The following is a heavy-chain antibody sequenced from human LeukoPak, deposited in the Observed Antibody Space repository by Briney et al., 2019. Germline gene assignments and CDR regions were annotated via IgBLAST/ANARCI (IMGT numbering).Heavy chain of an antibody. CDR3: ARDNGIMITFGGVIAVNYFDY. J-gene: IGHJ4*02. D-gene: IGHD3-16*02. CDR2: ISAYNGNT. CDR1: GYTFTSYG. V-gene: IGHV1-18*01. Sequence: ASVKVSCKASGYTFTSYGISWVRQAPGQGLEWMGWISAYNGNTNYAQKLQGRVTMTTDTSTSTAYMELRSLGSDDTAVYYCARDNGIMITFGGVIAVNYFDYWGQGTLVTVSS.